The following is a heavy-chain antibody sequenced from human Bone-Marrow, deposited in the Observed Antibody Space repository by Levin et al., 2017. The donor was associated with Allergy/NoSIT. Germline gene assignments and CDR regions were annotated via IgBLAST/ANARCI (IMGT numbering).Heavy chain of an antibody. Sequence: ASVKVSCKASGYTFTSYGISWVRQAPGQGLEWMGWISAYNGNTNYAQKPQGRVTMTTDTSTSTAYMELRSLRSDDTAVYYCARACNWSYYDILTGYYLDYWGQGTLVTVSS. J-gene: IGHJ4*02. CDR2: ISAYNGNT. CDR3: ARACNWSYYDILTGYYLDY. CDR1: GYTFTSYG. V-gene: IGHV1-18*01. D-gene: IGHD3-9*01.